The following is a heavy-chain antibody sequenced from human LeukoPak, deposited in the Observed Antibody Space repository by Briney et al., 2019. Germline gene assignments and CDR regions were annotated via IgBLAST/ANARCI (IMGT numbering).Heavy chain of an antibody. CDR1: GFTFSSYA. V-gene: IGHV3-23*01. J-gene: IGHJ4*02. D-gene: IGHD3-22*01. Sequence: PGGSLRLSCAASGFTFSSYAMSWVRQAPGKGLEWVSAISGSGTNTYSADSVKGRFTISRDNSKNTLYLQMNSLRAEDTAVYYCAKDPDYYYDSSGYYYSIDWFDYWGQGTLVTVSS. CDR2: ISGSGTNT. CDR3: AKDPDYYYDSSGYYYSIDWFDY.